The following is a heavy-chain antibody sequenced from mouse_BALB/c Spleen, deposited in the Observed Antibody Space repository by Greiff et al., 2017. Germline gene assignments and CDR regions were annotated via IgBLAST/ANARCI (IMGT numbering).Heavy chain of an antibody. J-gene: IGHJ4*01. D-gene: IGHD2-14*01. V-gene: IGHV1-9*01. Sequence: VHLVESGAELMKPGASVKISCKATGYTFSSYWIEWVKQRPGHGLEWIGELLPGSGSTNYNEKFKGKATFTADTSSNTAYMQLSSLTSEDSAVYYCARKGYYRYDGRGYAMDYWGQGTSVTVSS. CDR1: GYTFSSYW. CDR2: LLPGSGST. CDR3: ARKGYYRYDGRGYAMDY.